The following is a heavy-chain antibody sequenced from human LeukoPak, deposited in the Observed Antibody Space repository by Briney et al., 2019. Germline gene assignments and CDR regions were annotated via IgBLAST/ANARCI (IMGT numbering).Heavy chain of an antibody. CDR2: INANNGGT. CDR1: GYXFTGYY. CDR3: ARGFDFDY. V-gene: IGHV1-2*02. J-gene: IGHJ4*02. Sequence: ASVKVSCKASGYXFTGYYMHWVRQAPGQGLEWMGWINANNGGTNYAQKFQGRVTMTRDTSISTAYMELSRLRSDDTAVYYCARGFDFDYWGQGTLVTVSS.